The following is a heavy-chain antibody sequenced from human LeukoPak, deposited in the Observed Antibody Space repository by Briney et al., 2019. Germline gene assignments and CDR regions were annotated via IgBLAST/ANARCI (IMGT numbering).Heavy chain of an antibody. CDR3: AKCGGDCYFNPNWFDP. J-gene: IGHJ5*02. CDR2: MSFDVNNK. Sequence: GGSLRLSCVTSGFTFSSYAFHWVRQAPGKGLEWVATMSFDVNNKYYADSVRGRFTVPRDNSKNTLYLQMNSLGAEDTAVYYCAKCGGDCYFNPNWFDPWGQGTLVTVSS. V-gene: IGHV3-30-3*02. CDR1: GFTFSSYA. D-gene: IGHD2-21*02.